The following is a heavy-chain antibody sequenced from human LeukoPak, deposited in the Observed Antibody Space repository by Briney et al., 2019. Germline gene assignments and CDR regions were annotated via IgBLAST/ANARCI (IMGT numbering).Heavy chain of an antibody. CDR1: GGSISSGDYY. CDR3: ASLYYDILTGPTRNNWFDP. Sequence: SETLSLTCTVSGGSISSGDYYWSWIRQPPGKGLEWIGYIYYSGSTYYNPSLKSRVTISVDASKNQFSLKLSSVTAADTAVYYCASLYYDILTGPTRNNWFDPWGQGTLVTASS. J-gene: IGHJ5*02. CDR2: IYYSGST. V-gene: IGHV4-30-4*01. D-gene: IGHD3-9*01.